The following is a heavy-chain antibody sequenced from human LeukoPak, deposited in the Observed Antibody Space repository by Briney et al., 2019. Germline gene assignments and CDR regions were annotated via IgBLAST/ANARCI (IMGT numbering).Heavy chain of an antibody. CDR2: IYYSGST. J-gene: IGHJ6*03. D-gene: IGHD1-26*01. V-gene: IGHV4-59*01. CDR3: ARARWELRVVDYYMDV. Sequence: SETLSLTCTVSGGSISSYYWSWIRQPPGKGLEWIGYIYYSGSTNYNPSLKSRVTISVDTSKNQFSLKLSSVTAADMAVYYCARARWELRVVDYYMDVWGKGTTVTISS. CDR1: GGSISSYY.